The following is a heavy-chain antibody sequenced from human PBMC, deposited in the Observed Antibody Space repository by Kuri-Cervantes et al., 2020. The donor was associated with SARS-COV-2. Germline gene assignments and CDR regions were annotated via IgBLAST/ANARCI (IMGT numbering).Heavy chain of an antibody. V-gene: IGHV3-72*01. D-gene: IGHD1-26*01. J-gene: IGHJ4*02. Sequence: GESLKISCVASGFTFSDHYMDWVRQAPGKGLEWVGRTRNKANSYTTEYAASVKGRFTISRDDSKNSLYLQMNSLRAEDTALYHCARELNLVGTPGIFDYWGQGTLVTVSS. CDR1: GFTFSDHY. CDR2: TRNKANSYTT. CDR3: ARELNLVGTPGIFDY.